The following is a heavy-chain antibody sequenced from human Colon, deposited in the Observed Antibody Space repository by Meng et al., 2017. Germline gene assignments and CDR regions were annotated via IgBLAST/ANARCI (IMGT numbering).Heavy chain of an antibody. D-gene: IGHD3-16*01. CDR1: PGSVSSGAYR. V-gene: IGHV4-61*08. J-gene: IGHJ4*02. CDR2: AST. CDR3: ARDHMGSLDY. Sequence: QGSWPGRLRPTETSSLSRFVSPGSVSSGAYRGSWLRQPPGNWLEWIRYASTKYNPSLKSRVTISVDTSKYQFSLWLTAVTAADTAVYNSARDHMGSLDYWGQGILVTVSS.